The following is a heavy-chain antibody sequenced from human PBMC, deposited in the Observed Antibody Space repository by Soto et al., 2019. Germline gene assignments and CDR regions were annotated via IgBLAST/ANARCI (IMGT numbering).Heavy chain of an antibody. V-gene: IGHV1-18*01. CDR1: GYTFTSYG. D-gene: IGHD6-13*01. CDR2: ISAYNGNT. J-gene: IGHJ1*01. CDR3: ARWDRVAAAGH. Sequence: QVQLVQSGAEVKKPGASVKVSCKASGYTFTSYGISWVRQAPGQGLEWMGWISAYNGNTNYAQKLQGRVTMTRDTSTSTAYMERTSLRSADTAVYYCARWDRVAAAGHWGQGTPVTVSS.